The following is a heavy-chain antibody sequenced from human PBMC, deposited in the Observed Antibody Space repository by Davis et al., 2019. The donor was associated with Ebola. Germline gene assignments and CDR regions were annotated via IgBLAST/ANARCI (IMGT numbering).Heavy chain of an antibody. J-gene: IGHJ4*02. Sequence: ASVKVSCKASGYTFTSYGISWVRQAPGQGLEWMGWISAYNGNTNYAQKLQGRVTVTRDTSTSTAYMELSSLTSEDTAVYYCASLIGNNWYYFDYWGQGTLVTVSS. CDR1: GYTFTSYG. D-gene: IGHD1-1*01. CDR2: ISAYNGNT. CDR3: ASLIGNNWYYFDY. V-gene: IGHV1-18*01.